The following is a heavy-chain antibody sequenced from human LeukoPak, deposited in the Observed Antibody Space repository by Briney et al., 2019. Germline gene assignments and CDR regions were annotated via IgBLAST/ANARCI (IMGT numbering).Heavy chain of an antibody. CDR2: INPNSGGT. CDR1: GYTFTGYY. CDR3: ATSREGVDYYGSGSYLPDY. J-gene: IGHJ4*02. D-gene: IGHD3-10*01. V-gene: IGHV1-2*04. Sequence: GASVKVSCKASGYTFTGYYMHWVRQAPGQGLEWMGWINPNSGGTNYAQKFQGWVTMTRDTSISTAYMELSRLRSDDTAVYYCATSREGVDYYGSGSYLPDYWGQGTLVTVSS.